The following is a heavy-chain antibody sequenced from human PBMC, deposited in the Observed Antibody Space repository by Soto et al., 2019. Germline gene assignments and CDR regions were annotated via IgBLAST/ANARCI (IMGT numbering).Heavy chain of an antibody. D-gene: IGHD1-26*01. Sequence: GESLKISCKGSGYSFTSYWISWVRQMPGKGLEWMGRIDPSDSYTNYSPSFQGHVTISADKSISTAYLQWSSLKASDTAMYYCARQPSWGDGSYSLYYYGMDVWGQGTTVTVSS. CDR3: ARQPSWGDGSYSLYYYGMDV. CDR1: GYSFTSYW. CDR2: IDPSDSYT. V-gene: IGHV5-10-1*01. J-gene: IGHJ6*02.